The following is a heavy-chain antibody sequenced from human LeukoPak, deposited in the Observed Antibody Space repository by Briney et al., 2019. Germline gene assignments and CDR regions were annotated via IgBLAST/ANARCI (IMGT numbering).Heavy chain of an antibody. J-gene: IGHJ6*03. Sequence: GASVKVSCKASGGTFSSYAISWVRQAPGQGLEWMGGIIPIFGTANYAQKFQGRVTITTDESTSTAYMELSSLRSEATAVYYCARTTSYCSSTSCPWHYYYYYMDVWGKGTTVTVSS. CDR1: GGTFSSYA. V-gene: IGHV1-69*05. CDR2: IIPIFGTA. D-gene: IGHD2-2*01. CDR3: ARTTSYCSSTSCPWHYYYYYMDV.